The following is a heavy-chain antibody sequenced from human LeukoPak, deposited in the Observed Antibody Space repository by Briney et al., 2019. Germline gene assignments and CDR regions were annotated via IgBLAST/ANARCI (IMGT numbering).Heavy chain of an antibody. CDR3: ARLHYYYYYMDV. J-gene: IGHJ6*03. CDR2: IYYSGST. CDR1: GGSISSSSYY. Sequence: SETLSLTCTVSGGSISSSSYYWGWLRQPPGKGLEWIGSIYYSGSTYYNPSLKSRVTVSVDTSKNQFSLKLSSVTAADTAVYYCARLHYYYYYMDVWGKGTTVTISS. V-gene: IGHV4-39*01.